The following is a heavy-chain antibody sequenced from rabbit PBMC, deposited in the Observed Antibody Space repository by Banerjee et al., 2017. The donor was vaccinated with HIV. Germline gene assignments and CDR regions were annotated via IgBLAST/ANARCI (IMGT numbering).Heavy chain of an antibody. CDR2: IYAGSSGST. CDR1: GFSFSNSYY. J-gene: IGHJ4*01. Sequence: QSLEESGGDLVKPGASLTLTCTASGFSFSNSYYMCWVRQAPGKGLEWIACIYAGSSGSTYYASWAKGRFTISKTSSTTVTLQMTSLTAADTATYFCARGYAGYAGYGYLNLWGPGTLVTVS. D-gene: IGHD8-1*01. V-gene: IGHV1S40*01. CDR3: ARGYAGYAGYGYLNL.